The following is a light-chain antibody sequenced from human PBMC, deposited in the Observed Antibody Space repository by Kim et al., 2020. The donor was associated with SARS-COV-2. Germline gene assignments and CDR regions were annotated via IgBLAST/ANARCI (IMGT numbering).Light chain of an antibody. CDR3: QQFNSYPRT. J-gene: IGKJ4*01. Sequence: IQLTQSPSSLSASVGDRVTNTCRASQGIGGYLAWYQQKPGKAPKLLIYRASTLQSGVPPRFSGSGSGTDFTLTIGSLQPEDFASYYCQQFNSYPRTFGGGTKVDIK. CDR1: QGIGGY. CDR2: RAS. V-gene: IGKV1-9*01.